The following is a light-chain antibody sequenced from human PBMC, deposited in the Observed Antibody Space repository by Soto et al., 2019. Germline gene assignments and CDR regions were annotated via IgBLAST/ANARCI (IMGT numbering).Light chain of an antibody. CDR3: QQYNNWPQT. Sequence: IQLTQSPSSLSASIGDRVTITCRASQDISSFLAWYLQKPGKAPKLLIYAASTLQSGIPARFSGSGSGTEFTLTISSLQSEDFAVYYCQQYNNWPQTFGQGTTGDIK. CDR2: AAS. V-gene: IGKV1-9*01. CDR1: QDISSF. J-gene: IGKJ1*01.